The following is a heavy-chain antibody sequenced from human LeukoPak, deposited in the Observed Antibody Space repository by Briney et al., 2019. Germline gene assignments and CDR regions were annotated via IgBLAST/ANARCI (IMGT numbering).Heavy chain of an antibody. CDR1: GGSSSRYY. CDR2: IYYSGST. Sequence: SETLSLTCTVTGGSSSRYYWSWIRQPPGKGLEWIGYIYYSGSTNSNPSLKSRVTISVDTSKNQFSLKLSSVTAADTAVFFQAEDGIRDFDWLNYFDYWGQGTLVTVSS. CDR3: AEDGIRDFDWLNYFDY. V-gene: IGHV4-59*01. J-gene: IGHJ4*02. D-gene: IGHD3-9*01.